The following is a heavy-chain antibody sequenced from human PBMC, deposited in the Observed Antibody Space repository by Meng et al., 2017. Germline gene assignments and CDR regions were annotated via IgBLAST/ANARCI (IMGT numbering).Heavy chain of an antibody. CDR3: ARDHYNLFDP. Sequence: GGSLRLSCAASGFTFSNYWMSWVRQAPGKGLEWVANINQDGSEKYYVDSVKGRFTISRDSAKNSLYLQMNSLRAEDTALYYCARDHYNLFDPWGQGTLVTVSS. CDR1: GFTFSNYW. J-gene: IGHJ5*02. V-gene: IGHV3-7*01. CDR2: INQDGSEK.